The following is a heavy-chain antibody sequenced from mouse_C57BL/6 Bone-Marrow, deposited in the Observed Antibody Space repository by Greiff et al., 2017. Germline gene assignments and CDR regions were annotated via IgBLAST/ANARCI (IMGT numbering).Heavy chain of an antibody. J-gene: IGHJ4*01. CDR3: AILRRYYYAMDY. Sequence: EVKLVESEGGLVQPGSSMKLSCTASGFTFSDYYMAWVRQVPEKGLEWVANINYDGSSTYYLDSLKNRFIISRDNAKNILYLQMSSLKSEDTATYYCAILRRYYYAMDYWGQGTSVTVSS. D-gene: IGHD2-4*01. CDR1: GFTFSDYY. CDR2: INYDGSST. V-gene: IGHV5-16*01.